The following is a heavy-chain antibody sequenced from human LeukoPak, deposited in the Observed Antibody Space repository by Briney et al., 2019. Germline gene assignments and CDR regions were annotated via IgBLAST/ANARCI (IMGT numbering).Heavy chain of an antibody. J-gene: IGHJ5*02. CDR1: GGSISSYY. V-gene: IGHV4-59*01. CDR2: IYYSGST. CDR3: ARYRAHSYCRYFDP. Sequence: SETLSLTCTVSGGSISSYYWNWIRQPPGKELEWIGYIYYSGSTNYNPSLQSRVTISVDTSKNQFSLKLTSVTAADTAVYYCARYRAHSYCRYFDPWGQGALVTVSS. D-gene: IGHD5-18*01.